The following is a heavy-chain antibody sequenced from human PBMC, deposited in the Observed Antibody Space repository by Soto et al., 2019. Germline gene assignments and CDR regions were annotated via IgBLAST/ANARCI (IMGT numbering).Heavy chain of an antibody. CDR2: IIPILGIA. V-gene: IGHV1-69*02. CDR1: GGTFSSYT. Sequence: ASVKVSCKASGGTFSSYTISWVRQAPGQGLEWMGRIIPILGIANYAQKFQGRVTITADKSTSTAYMELSSLRSEDTAVYYCASGTCSGGSCYPWPFDYWGQGTLVTVSS. J-gene: IGHJ4*02. CDR3: ASGTCSGGSCYPWPFDY. D-gene: IGHD2-15*01.